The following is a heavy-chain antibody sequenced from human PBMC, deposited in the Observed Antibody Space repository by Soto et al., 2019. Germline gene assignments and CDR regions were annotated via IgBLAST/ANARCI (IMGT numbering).Heavy chain of an antibody. V-gene: IGHV2-5*02. J-gene: IGHJ4*02. CDR1: GFSLTTDRVG. CDR2: IYWDDSK. D-gene: IGHD1-26*01. CDR3: AHAYAGSSHY. Sequence: QITLKESGPTLVKPTQTLTLTCTFSGFSLTTDRVGVGWIRQPPGEALEWLAVIYWDDSKTYRHSLDSRLTIPYDTSKNQRALKSTNIDSLDTATYSWAHAYAGSSHYWGQGTLVTVTS.